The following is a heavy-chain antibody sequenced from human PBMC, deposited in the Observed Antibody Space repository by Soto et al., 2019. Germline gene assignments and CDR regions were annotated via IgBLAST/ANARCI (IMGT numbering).Heavy chain of an antibody. V-gene: IGHV2-5*02. J-gene: IGHJ6*02. CDR3: AHSRRLSGYEDSYYYYAMDV. Sequence: QITLKESGPTLVKPTQTLTLTCTFSGFSLSTSGVGVGWIRQPPGKALEWLALIYWDDDKRYSPSLKSRLTLTKDTSKNQVVLTMTNMDPVDTATYYCAHSRRLSGYEDSYYYYAMDVWGQGTTVTVSS. CDR2: IYWDDDK. CDR1: GFSLSTSGVG. D-gene: IGHD5-12*01.